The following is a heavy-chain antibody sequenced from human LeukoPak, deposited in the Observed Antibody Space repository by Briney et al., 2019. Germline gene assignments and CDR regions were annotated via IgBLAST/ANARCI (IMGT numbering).Heavy chain of an antibody. V-gene: IGHV3-30*18. CDR2: ISYDGSNK. CDR3: AKQEIGTSWSAGY. CDR1: GFTFSNYG. D-gene: IGHD2-2*01. J-gene: IGHJ4*02. Sequence: SGGSLRLSCAASGFTFSNYGMHWVRQAPGKGLEWLAVISYDGSNKYYADSLKGRFTISRDDSKNTLYLQMNSLRAEDTAFYYCAKQEIGTSWSAGYWGQGTLVTVSS.